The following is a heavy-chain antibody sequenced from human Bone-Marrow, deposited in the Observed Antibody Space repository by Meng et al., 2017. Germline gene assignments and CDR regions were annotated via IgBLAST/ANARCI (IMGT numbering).Heavy chain of an antibody. CDR3: ARGFRIQLWLLDY. CDR1: GFTFSSYA. CDR2: ISYDGSNK. V-gene: IGHV3-30*04. D-gene: IGHD5-18*01. Sequence: GESLKISCAASGFTFSSYAMHWVRQAPGKGLEWVAVISYDGSNKYYADSVKGRFTISRDNSKNTLYLQMNSLRAEDTAVYYCARGFRIQLWLLDYWGQGTQVTVSS. J-gene: IGHJ4*02.